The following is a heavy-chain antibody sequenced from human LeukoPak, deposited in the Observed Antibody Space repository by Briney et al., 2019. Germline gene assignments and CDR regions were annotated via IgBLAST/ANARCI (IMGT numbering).Heavy chain of an antibody. Sequence: GSLRLSCAASGFTFSSYGMHWVRQAPGKGLEWVAFIRYDGSNKYYADSVKGRFTISSDNSKNTLYLQMNSLRAEDTAVYYCAKDLLRWELLVGIEDYCGQGTLVTVSS. CDR2: IRYDGSNK. CDR3: AKDLLRWELLVGIEDY. V-gene: IGHV3-30*02. CDR1: GFTFSSYG. D-gene: IGHD1-26*01. J-gene: IGHJ4*02.